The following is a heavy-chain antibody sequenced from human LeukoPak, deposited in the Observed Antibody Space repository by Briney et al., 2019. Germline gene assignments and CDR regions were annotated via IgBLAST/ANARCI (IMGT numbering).Heavy chain of an antibody. V-gene: IGHV4-61*02. CDR2: IYTSGST. CDR1: GGSISSSSYY. D-gene: IGHD3-3*01. Sequence: SETLSLTCTVSGGSISSSSYYWSWIRQPAGKGLEWIGRIYTSGSTNYNPSLKSRVTISVDTSKNQFSLKLSSVTAADTAVYYCARTRHWSGYYVDVWGKGTTVTVSS. J-gene: IGHJ6*03. CDR3: ARTRHWSGYYVDV.